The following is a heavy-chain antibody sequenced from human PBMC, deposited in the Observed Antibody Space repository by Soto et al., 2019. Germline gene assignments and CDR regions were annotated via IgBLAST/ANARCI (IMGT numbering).Heavy chain of an antibody. CDR1: GGSFSGYY. D-gene: IGHD1-1*01. CDR3: ARLPFNPRASPPSKRGTFS. J-gene: IGHJ4*02. Sequence: PSETLSLTCAVYGGSFSGYYWSWIRQPPGKGLEWIGEINHSGSTNYNPSLKSRVTISVDTSKNQFSLKLSSVTAADTAVYYCARLPFNPRASPPSKRGTFSWGQGTLVTVSS. CDR2: INHSGST. V-gene: IGHV4-34*01.